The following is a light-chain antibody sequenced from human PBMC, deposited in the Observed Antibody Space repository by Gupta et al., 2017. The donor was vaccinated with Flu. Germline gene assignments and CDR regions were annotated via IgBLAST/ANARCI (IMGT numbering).Light chain of an antibody. V-gene: IGLV3-25*03. J-gene: IGLJ3*02. Sequence: PGKTARITCSGEGWTKQYAYWDQRKPGKAQVLVIYKDSEGPAGIPGRFSGSGSGTTVTLTISGDQEEDEADYYCQSADSSGSWVFGGGTKLTVL. CDR3: QSADSSGSWV. CDR1: GWTKQY. CDR2: KDS.